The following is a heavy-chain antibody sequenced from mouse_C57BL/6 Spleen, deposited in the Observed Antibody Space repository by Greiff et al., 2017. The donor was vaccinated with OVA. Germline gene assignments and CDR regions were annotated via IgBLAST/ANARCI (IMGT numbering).Heavy chain of an antibody. V-gene: IGHV1-69*01. CDR2: IDPSDSYT. D-gene: IGHD1-1*01. CDR3: ARRAVVAYWYFDV. J-gene: IGHJ1*03. Sequence: QVQLQQPGAELVMPGASVKLSCKASGYTFTSYWMHWVKQRPGQGLEWIGEIDPSDSYTNYNQKFKGKSTLTVDKSSSTAYMQLSSLTSEDSAVYYCARRAVVAYWYFDVWGTGTTVTVSS. CDR1: GYTFTSYW.